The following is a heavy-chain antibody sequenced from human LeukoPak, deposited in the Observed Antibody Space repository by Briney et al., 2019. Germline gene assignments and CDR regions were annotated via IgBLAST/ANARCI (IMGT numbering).Heavy chain of an antibody. V-gene: IGHV4-34*01. Sequence: KTSETLSLTCAVYGGSFSGYYWSWIRQPPGKGLEWIGEINHSGSTNYNPSLKSRATISVDTSKNQFSLKLSSVTAADTAVYYCARDIVVVPAARKTYYMDVWGKGTTVTVSS. CDR1: GGSFSGYY. CDR3: ARDIVVVPAARKTYYMDV. D-gene: IGHD2-2*01. J-gene: IGHJ6*03. CDR2: INHSGST.